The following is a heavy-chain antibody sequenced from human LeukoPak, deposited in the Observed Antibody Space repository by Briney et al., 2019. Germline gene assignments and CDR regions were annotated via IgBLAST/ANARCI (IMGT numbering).Heavy chain of an antibody. D-gene: IGHD3-10*01. Sequence: GASVKVSCKASGYTFTSYYMHWVRQAPGQGLEWVGIINPSDGNTSYAQKFQGRVTMTRDTSTSTVYMEVSSLRSEDTAVYFCVRERERGTYFIWGQGTLVTVSS. J-gene: IGHJ4*02. V-gene: IGHV1-46*01. CDR3: VRERERGTYFI. CDR1: GYTFTSYY. CDR2: INPSDGNT.